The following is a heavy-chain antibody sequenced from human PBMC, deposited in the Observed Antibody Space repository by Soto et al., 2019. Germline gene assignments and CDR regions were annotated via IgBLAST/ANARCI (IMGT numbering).Heavy chain of an antibody. CDR2: ISASGGST. D-gene: IGHD1-26*01. CDR1: GFSITSFA. J-gene: IGHJ4*02. CDR3: AKVLSSGSYSGALEY. V-gene: IGHV3-23*01. Sequence: VGSLRLSCVASGFSITSFAMSWVRQAPGKGLEWASAISASGGSTYADSVKGRFTISRDNSKNTLYLQMNSLRVEDTAVYYCAKVLSSGSYSGALEYWGQGALVTVSS.